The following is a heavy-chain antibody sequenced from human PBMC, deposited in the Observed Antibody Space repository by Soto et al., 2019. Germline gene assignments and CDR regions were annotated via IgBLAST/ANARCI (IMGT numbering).Heavy chain of an antibody. CDR2: ISAYNGNT. D-gene: IGHD3-3*01. CDR3: ARFSPLEWLSNYYYYGMDV. Sequence: ASVKVSCKASGYTFTSYGISWVRQAPGQGLEWMGWISAYNGNTNYAQKLQGRVTMTTDTSTSTAYMELRSLRSDDTAVYYCARFSPLEWLSNYYYYGMDVWGQGTTVTVSS. V-gene: IGHV1-18*01. CDR1: GYTFTSYG. J-gene: IGHJ6*02.